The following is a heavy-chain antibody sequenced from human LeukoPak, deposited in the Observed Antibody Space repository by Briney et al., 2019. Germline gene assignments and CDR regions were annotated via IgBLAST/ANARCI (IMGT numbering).Heavy chain of an antibody. D-gene: IGHD2/OR15-2a*01. Sequence: QVQLQESGPGLVKPSQTLSLTCTVSGGSISSGDYYWSWIRQPPGQGLGWVGYIYYSGSTYYNPSLKSRVTISVDTSKNQFSLKLSSVTAADTAVYYCARALSYYYYYMDVWGKGTTVTVSS. CDR1: GGSISSGDYY. CDR2: IYYSGST. V-gene: IGHV4-30-4*08. J-gene: IGHJ6*03. CDR3: ARALSYYYYYMDV.